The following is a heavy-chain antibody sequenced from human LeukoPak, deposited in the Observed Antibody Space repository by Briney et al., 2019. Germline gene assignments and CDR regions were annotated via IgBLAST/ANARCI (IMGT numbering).Heavy chain of an antibody. V-gene: IGHV3-66*01. Sequence: PGGSLRLSCAASGFTVSSNYMTWVRQAPGKGLEWVSVIYSGGSTSYADSVKGRFTISRDNSRNTVSLQMNTLRAEDTAVYYCARGNSYDSSVYPEYFQNWGQGTLVTVSS. J-gene: IGHJ1*01. D-gene: IGHD3-22*01. CDR2: IYSGGST. CDR1: GFTVSSNY. CDR3: ARGNSYDSSVYPEYFQN.